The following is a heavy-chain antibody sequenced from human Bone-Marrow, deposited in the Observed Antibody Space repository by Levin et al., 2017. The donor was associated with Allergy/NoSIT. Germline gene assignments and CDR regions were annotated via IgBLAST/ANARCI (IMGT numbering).Heavy chain of an antibody. V-gene: IGHV1-46*01. CDR2: INPTGGDT. Sequence: PGGSLRLSCKASGYTFTTYYIHWVRQAPGQGLEWMGIINPTGGDTAYAQKFQGRATVTRDTSTSTVYIELTSLTPEDTALYYCAISAFDYWGQGTLVTVSS. CDR1: GYTFTTYY. J-gene: IGHJ4*02. D-gene: IGHD6-6*01. CDR3: AISAFDY.